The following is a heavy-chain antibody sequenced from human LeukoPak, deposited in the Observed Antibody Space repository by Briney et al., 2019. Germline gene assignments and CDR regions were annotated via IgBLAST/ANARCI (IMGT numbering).Heavy chain of an antibody. CDR3: ARDYRSTFDY. V-gene: IGHV3-11*01. CDR1: GFTFSDYY. CDR2: ISSSGTTI. J-gene: IGHJ4*02. D-gene: IGHD1-26*01. Sequence: PGGSLRFSCAASGFTFSDYYMSWIRQAPGKGLEWVSYISSSGTTISYTDSVKGRFTISRDNAKNSLYLQMNSLRAEDTAVYYCARDYRSTFDYWGQGTLVTVSS.